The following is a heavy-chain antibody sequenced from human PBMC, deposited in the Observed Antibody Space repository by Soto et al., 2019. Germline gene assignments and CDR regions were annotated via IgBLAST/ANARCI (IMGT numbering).Heavy chain of an antibody. CDR3: ARDVRSRRYDL. Sequence: QVQLVESGGGVVQPGRSLRLSCAASGFTFRNYGMHWVRQAPGKGLEWLAVIWYDGSNKYYADSVKGRFTISRDNSKNTLYREMNRLRDEDTAVYYCARDVRSRRYDLWGQGTLVIVSS. CDR1: GFTFRNYG. CDR2: IWYDGSNK. V-gene: IGHV3-33*01. J-gene: IGHJ5*02. D-gene: IGHD3-10*02.